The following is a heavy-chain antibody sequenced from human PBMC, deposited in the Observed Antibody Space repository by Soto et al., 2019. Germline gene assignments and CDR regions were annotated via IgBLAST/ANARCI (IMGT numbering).Heavy chain of an antibody. CDR1: GYTFTSYG. V-gene: IGHV1-18*01. CDR2: ISAYNGNT. CDR3: AREPNYFDY. J-gene: IGHJ4*02. Sequence: QVQMVPSGAEVKKPGASVEVSCKVSGYTFTSYGISWVRQAPGQGLEWVGWISAYNGNTKYAQKLQSRVTMTTDTSTSTAYMELRSLRSDDTAVYYCAREPNYFDYWGQGTLVTVSS.